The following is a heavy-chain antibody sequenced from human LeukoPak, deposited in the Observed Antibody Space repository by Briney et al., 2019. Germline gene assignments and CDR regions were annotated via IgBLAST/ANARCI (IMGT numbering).Heavy chain of an antibody. V-gene: IGHV3-15*01. CDR1: EFTFSNAW. CDR2: IKSNTDGGKT. Sequence: PGGSLRLSCAPSEFTFSNAWMSWGRQAPGKGLGWVGRIKSNTDGGKTDYPAPVEGRFTMSRDDSKHTLYLQINSLEADDTAVYYCTKALMVRGVVSGAFDLWGQGTMVTVSS. J-gene: IGHJ3*01. D-gene: IGHD3-10*01. CDR3: TKALMVRGVVSGAFDL.